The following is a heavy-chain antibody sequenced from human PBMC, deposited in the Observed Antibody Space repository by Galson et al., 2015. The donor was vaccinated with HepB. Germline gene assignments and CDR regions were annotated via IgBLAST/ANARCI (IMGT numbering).Heavy chain of an antibody. CDR3: ARDREWFGELLYAFDI. J-gene: IGHJ3*02. Sequence: SLRLSCAASEFTFSSYAMYWVRQAPGKGLEWVAVISYDGNNKHYADSVKGRFTISRDNSKNTLYLQMNSLRAEDTAVYYCARDREWFGELLYAFDIWGQGTMVTVSS. CDR1: EFTFSSYA. CDR2: ISYDGNNK. V-gene: IGHV3-30*04. D-gene: IGHD3-10*01.